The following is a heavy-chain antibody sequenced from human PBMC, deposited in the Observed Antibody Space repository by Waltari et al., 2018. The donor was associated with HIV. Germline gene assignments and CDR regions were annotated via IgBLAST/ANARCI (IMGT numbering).Heavy chain of an antibody. Sequence: QVQLVQSGAEVKKPGASVKVSCKASGYTFTRYGIRWVRQAPGQGLEWMGWISAYNGNTNYAQKLQGRVTMTTDTSTSTAYMELRSLRSDDTAVYYCARDLEELGEATDPGFDYWGQGTLVTVSS. CDR2: ISAYNGNT. CDR3: ARDLEELGEATDPGFDY. V-gene: IGHV1-18*01. J-gene: IGHJ4*02. D-gene: IGHD3-16*01. CDR1: GYTFTRYG.